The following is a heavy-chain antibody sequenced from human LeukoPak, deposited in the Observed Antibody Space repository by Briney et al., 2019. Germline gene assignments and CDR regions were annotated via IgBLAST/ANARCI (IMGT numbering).Heavy chain of an antibody. Sequence: ASVKVSCKASGYTFTGYYMHWVRQASGQGLEWMGWINPNSGGTNYAQKFQGRVTMTRDTSISTAYMELSRLRSEDTAVYYCARADGYSGYGYDYWGQGTLVTVSS. CDR2: INPNSGGT. CDR3: ARADGYSGYGYDY. V-gene: IGHV1-2*02. D-gene: IGHD5-12*01. CDR1: GYTFTGYY. J-gene: IGHJ4*02.